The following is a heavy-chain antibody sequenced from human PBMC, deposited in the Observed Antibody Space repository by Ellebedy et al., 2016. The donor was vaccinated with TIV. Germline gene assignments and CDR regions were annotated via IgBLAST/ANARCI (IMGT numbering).Heavy chain of an antibody. D-gene: IGHD3-10*01. CDR3: ARGDSYYGTLKMDV. J-gene: IGHJ6*02. Sequence: MPGGSLRLSCAVHGGSFNGFFWNWIRQPPGKGLEWIGESNHAGSTNYNPSLRSRVIVSFDTSKNQISLKMSSVSAADTAIYYCARGDSYYGTLKMDVWGQGTTVTVSS. CDR2: SNHAGST. CDR1: GGSFNGFF. V-gene: IGHV4-34*01.